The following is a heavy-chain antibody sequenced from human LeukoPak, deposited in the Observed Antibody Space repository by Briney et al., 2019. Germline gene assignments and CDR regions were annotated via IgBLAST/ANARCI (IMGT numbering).Heavy chain of an antibody. J-gene: IGHJ4*02. Sequence: PSETLSLTCAVSGVSLTDYYWSWIRQSPGKGLEWIGEVSPDGYSKYNPSLKSRLSMSVDRSENQLSLRLTSVTAADTAVYYCARHEDYGDYPLQYWGQGTLVAVSS. V-gene: IGHV4-34*10. CDR1: GVSLTDYY. CDR3: ARHEDYGDYPLQY. CDR2: VSPDGYS. D-gene: IGHD4-17*01.